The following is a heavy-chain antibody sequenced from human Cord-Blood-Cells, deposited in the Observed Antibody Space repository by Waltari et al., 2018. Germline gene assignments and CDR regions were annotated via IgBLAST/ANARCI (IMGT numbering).Heavy chain of an antibody. CDR2: TRNKANSYTT. V-gene: IGHV3-72*01. CDR1: GFTFSDPY. CDR3: ATSHGRGGSSRYFDY. D-gene: IGHD1-26*01. Sequence: EVQLVESGGGLVQPGGSLRLSCAASGFTFSDPYMDWVRQAPGKGLEWVGRTRNKANSYTTEYAASVKGRFTISRDDSKNSLYLQMNSLKTEDTAVYYCATSHGRGGSSRYFDYWGQGTLVTVSS. J-gene: IGHJ4*02.